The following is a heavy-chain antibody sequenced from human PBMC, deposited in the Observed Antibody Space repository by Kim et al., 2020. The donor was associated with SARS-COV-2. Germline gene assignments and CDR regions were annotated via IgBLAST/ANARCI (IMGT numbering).Heavy chain of an antibody. CDR2: IYYNGDT. V-gene: IGHV4-59*12. J-gene: IGHJ4*02. Sequence: SETLSLTCTVSGGSISPYYWSWIRQPPGKGLEWIGEIYYNGDTKYNPSLKSRATISLDTSKNQFSLNLHSVTAADTALYYCSRHGEGGVNYDALFDHWGQGTLLTVSS. D-gene: IGHD3-22*01. CDR3: SRHGEGGVNYDALFDH. CDR1: GGSISPYY.